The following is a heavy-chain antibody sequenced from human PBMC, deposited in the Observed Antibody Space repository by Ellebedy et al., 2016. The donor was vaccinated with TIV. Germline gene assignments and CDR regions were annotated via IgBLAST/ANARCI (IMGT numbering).Heavy chain of an antibody. CDR2: INPNSGGT. D-gene: IGHD4-17*01. CDR1: GYTFTDYY. CDR3: ARDGAGTTVFDY. Sequence: ASVKVSCKASGYTFTDYYIHWVRQAPGQGLEWMGWINPNSGGTNYAHKFQGWVTMTRDTSISTAYMELSRLSSDDTAVYYCARDGAGTTVFDYWGQGTLVTVSS. V-gene: IGHV1-2*04. J-gene: IGHJ4*02.